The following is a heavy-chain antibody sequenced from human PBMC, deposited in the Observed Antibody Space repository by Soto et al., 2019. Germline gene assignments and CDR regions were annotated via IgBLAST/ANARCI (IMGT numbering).Heavy chain of an antibody. J-gene: IGHJ5*02. Sequence: ASVKVSCKASGGTFSSYTISWVRQAPGQGLEWMGRIIPILGIANYAQKFQGRVTITADKSTSTAYMELSSLRSEDTAVYYCARDNYDSSGYYYEWFDPWGQGTLVTSPQ. D-gene: IGHD3-22*01. V-gene: IGHV1-69*04. CDR2: IIPILGIA. CDR3: ARDNYDSSGYYYEWFDP. CDR1: GGTFSSYT.